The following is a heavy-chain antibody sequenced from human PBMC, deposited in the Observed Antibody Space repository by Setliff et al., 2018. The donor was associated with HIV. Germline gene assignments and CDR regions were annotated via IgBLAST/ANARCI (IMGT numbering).Heavy chain of an antibody. D-gene: IGHD6-25*01. CDR1: GFTFSSSV. CDR3: AAAPSPAAPGN. V-gene: IGHV1-58*02. Sequence: SVKVSCKASGFTFSSSVIQWVRQARGQRLEWIGWIVVGSGNSNHAQKFQERVTISRDMSTSTAYMELSGLRSEDTAVHYCAAAPSPAAPGNWGQGTLVTVSS. J-gene: IGHJ4*02. CDR2: IVVGSGNS.